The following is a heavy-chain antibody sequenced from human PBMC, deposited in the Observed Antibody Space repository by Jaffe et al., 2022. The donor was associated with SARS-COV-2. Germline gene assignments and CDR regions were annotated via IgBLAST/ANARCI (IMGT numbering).Heavy chain of an antibody. V-gene: IGHV3-23*01. CDR2: ISGSGDNT. Sequence: EVQLLESGGGLVQPGGSLRLSCAASGFTFSSNAMSWVRQAPGKGLEWVSAISGSGDNTYYADSVKGRFTISRDNSRTTLYLQMNSLRAEDTAVYYCAKHWYYFDYWGQGTLATVSS. CDR3: AKHWYYFDY. CDR1: GFTFSSNA. J-gene: IGHJ4*02.